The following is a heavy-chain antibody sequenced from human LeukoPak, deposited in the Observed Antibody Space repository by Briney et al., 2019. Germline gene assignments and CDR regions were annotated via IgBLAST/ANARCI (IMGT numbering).Heavy chain of an antibody. J-gene: IGHJ4*02. CDR1: GYTFSDYS. V-gene: IGHV3-11*01. Sequence: GGSLRLSCAASGYTFSDYSMSWIRQASGKGLEWVSHISTSGSTINYADSVKGRFTISRDNAKNSLYLQMNSLRVEDTAVYYCARRRPGYFDYWGQGTLVTVSS. CDR2: ISTSGSTI. D-gene: IGHD1-14*01. CDR3: ARRRPGYFDY.